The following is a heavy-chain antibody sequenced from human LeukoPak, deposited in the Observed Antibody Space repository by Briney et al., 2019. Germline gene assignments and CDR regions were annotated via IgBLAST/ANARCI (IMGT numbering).Heavy chain of an antibody. CDR3: VREYSAFDY. D-gene: IGHD5-12*01. CDR2: IYYSGST. CDR1: GDPISTSSDY. V-gene: IGHV4-61*08. J-gene: IGHJ4*02. Sequence: SETLSLTCTVSGDPISTSSDYKWTWIRQPPRKGLEWIGYIYYSGSTNYNPSLQSRVTISVGTSNNQFSLKLTSVTAADTAVYYCVREYSAFDYWGQGTLVTVSS.